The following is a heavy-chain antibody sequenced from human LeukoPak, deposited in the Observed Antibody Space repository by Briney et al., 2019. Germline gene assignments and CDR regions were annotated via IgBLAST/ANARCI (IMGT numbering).Heavy chain of an antibody. Sequence: PSQTLSLTCAISGDSVSSNSAAWNWIRQSPSRGLEWLGRTYYRSKWYNDYAVSVKSRITINPDTSKNQFSLQLNSVTPEDTAVYYCARDRTRYCSGSSCYSYGMDVWGQGTTVTVSS. D-gene: IGHD2-15*01. V-gene: IGHV6-1*01. J-gene: IGHJ6*02. CDR2: TYYRSKWYN. CDR1: GDSVSSNSAA. CDR3: ARDRTRYCSGSSCYSYGMDV.